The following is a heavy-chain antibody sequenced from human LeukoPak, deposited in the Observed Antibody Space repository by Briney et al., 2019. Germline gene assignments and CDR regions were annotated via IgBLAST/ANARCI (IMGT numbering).Heavy chain of an antibody. CDR1: GGSISSYY. J-gene: IGHJ3*02. CDR2: IYYSGST. CDR3: ARPRITIFGVVKRGAFDI. Sequence: SQTLSPTCTLSGGSISSYYWSWIRQPPQEGLGWIGYIYYSGSTNYNTSLKSRVTISVDTSKNQFSLKLSSATAADTALYYCARPRITIFGVVKRGAFDIWGQGKMVTVSS. V-gene: IGHV4-59*08. D-gene: IGHD3-3*01.